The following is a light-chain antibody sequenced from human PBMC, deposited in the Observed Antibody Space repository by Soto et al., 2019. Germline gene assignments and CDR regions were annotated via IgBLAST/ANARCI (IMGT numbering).Light chain of an antibody. CDR1: QGIRNA. Sequence: AIPMTQSPSSLSASVGDRVTITCRVSQGIRNALGWYQQKPGKAPKLLIYAASSLQSGVPSRFSGSGSGTDFTLTISSLQPEDFATYYCLQDYNYPFTFGPGTKVDIK. J-gene: IGKJ3*01. V-gene: IGKV1-6*01. CDR2: AAS. CDR3: LQDYNYPFT.